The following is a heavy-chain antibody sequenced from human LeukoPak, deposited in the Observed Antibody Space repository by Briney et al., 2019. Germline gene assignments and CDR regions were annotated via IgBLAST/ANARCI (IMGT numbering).Heavy chain of an antibody. CDR2: IRYDGSNK. CDR3: AIDPRVDDFWSGYLEYYFDY. J-gene: IGHJ4*02. D-gene: IGHD3-3*01. Sequence: GGSLRLSCAASGFTFSSYGMHWVRQAPGKGLEWVAFIRYDGSNKYYADSVKGRFTIARDNSKNTLYLQMNSLRAEDTAVYYCAIDPRVDDFWSGYLEYYFDYWGRGTLVTVSS. V-gene: IGHV3-30*02. CDR1: GFTFSSYG.